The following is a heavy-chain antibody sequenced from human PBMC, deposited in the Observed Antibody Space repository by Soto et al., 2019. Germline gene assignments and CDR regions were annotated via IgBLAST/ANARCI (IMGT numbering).Heavy chain of an antibody. V-gene: IGHV3-23*01. J-gene: IGHJ6*02. Sequence: LRLSCAASGFTFSSYAMSWVRQAPGKGLEWVSAISGSGGNTYYAGSVKGRFTISRDNAKNSLYLQMNSLRAEDTAVYYCARDIADYYYGMDVWGQGTTVTVSS. CDR3: ARDIADYYYGMDV. CDR1: GFTFSSYA. D-gene: IGHD2-15*01. CDR2: ISGSGGNT.